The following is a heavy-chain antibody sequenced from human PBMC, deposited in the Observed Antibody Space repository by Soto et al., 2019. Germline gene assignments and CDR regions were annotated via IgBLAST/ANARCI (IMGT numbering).Heavy chain of an antibody. CDR1: GGSISSGGYS. D-gene: IGHD5-12*01. CDR3: AGASTWHPGAFDI. Sequence: QVQLQESGPGLVKPSQTLSLTCTVSGGSISSGGYSWTWIRQHPGKGLEWIGYIYYSGSTYYKPYLKSRITISVDTSKNQLSLKLSSVTAADTAVYSWAGASTWHPGAFDIWGQGTTVTVSS. CDR2: IYYSGST. J-gene: IGHJ3*02. V-gene: IGHV4-31*03.